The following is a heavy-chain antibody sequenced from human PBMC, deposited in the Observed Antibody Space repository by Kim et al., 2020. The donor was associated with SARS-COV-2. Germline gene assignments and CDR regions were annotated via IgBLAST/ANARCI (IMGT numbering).Heavy chain of an antibody. J-gene: IGHJ6*02. CDR2: LSYDGNT. CDR3: ARTAPRRSSTAYYFYGLDV. CDR1: GGSISSFY. V-gene: IGHV4-59*01. D-gene: IGHD3-22*01. Sequence: SETLSLTCTVSGGSISSFYWSWVRQPPGKGLEWVAFLSYDGNTNYNPSLKSRVTISRDTSKNQFSLRVTSVSAADTAVYFCARTAPRRSSTAYYFYGLDVWGQGTPVIVSS.